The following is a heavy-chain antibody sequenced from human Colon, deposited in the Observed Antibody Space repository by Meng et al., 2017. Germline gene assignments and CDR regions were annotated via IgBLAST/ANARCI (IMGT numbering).Heavy chain of an antibody. CDR3: ARGWGYCSSTSCYFLDY. Sequence: HVQLQESGPGLLKPSETLSLTCAVYGGSFSGYYWSWIRQPPGKGLEWIGEINHSGSTNYNPSLKSRVTISVDTSKNQFSLKLSSVTAADTAVYYCARGWGYCSSTSCYFLDYWGQGTLVTVSS. CDR1: GGSFSGYY. V-gene: IGHV4-34*01. D-gene: IGHD2-2*01. CDR2: INHSGST. J-gene: IGHJ4*02.